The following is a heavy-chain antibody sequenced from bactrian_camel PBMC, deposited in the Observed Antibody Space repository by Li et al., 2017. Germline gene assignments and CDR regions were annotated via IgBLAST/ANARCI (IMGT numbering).Heavy chain of an antibody. V-gene: IGHV3S53*01. D-gene: IGHD1*01. CDR3: AADPLAKRACNLVRGDYKY. J-gene: IGHJ4*01. CDR2: IDPYGIS. CDR1: GYAQYRTC. Sequence: HVQLVESGGGSVQAGGSLNLSCVASGYAQYRTCLGWFRQAPGKEREGVATIDPYGISRYADSVKGRFAISKGNAGNTLYLQMNSLRPDEDTAMYYCAADPLAKRACNLVRGDYKYWGQGTQVTVS.